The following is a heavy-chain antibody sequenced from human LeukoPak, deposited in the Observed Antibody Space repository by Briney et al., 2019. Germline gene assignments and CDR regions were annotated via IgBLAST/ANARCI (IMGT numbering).Heavy chain of an antibody. D-gene: IGHD3-10*01. CDR2: IIPILGIA. CDR1: GGTFSSYA. Sequence: ASVKVSCKASGGTFSSYAISWVRQAPGQGLEWMGRIIPILGIANYAQKFQGRATITADKSTSTAYMELSSLRSEDTAVYYCAKLVVRGVISYYYYGMDVWGQGTTVTVSS. J-gene: IGHJ6*02. CDR3: AKLVVRGVISYYYYGMDV. V-gene: IGHV1-69*04.